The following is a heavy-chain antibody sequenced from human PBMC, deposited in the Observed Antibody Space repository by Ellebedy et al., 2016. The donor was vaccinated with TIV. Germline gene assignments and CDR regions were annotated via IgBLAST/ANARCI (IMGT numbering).Heavy chain of an antibody. CDR1: GFTFSSYA. V-gene: IGHV3-23*01. CDR2: ISGSGGST. D-gene: IGHD3-3*01. CDR3: ARGATIFGVVIDY. Sequence: GESLKISXAASGFTFSSYAMSWVRQAPGKGLEWVSAISGSGGSTYYADSAKGRFTISRDNSKNTLYLQMNSLRAEDTAVYYCARGATIFGVVIDYWGQGTLVTVSS. J-gene: IGHJ4*02.